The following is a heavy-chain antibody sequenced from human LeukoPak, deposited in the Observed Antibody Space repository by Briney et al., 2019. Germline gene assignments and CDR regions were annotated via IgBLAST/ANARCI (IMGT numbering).Heavy chain of an antibody. D-gene: IGHD6-6*01. CDR2: IYSGGST. CDR3: ARGRPAGYFDY. V-gene: IGHV3-53*01. Sequence: GGSLRLSCAASGFTFSSNYMSWVRQAPGKGLEWVSVIYSGGSTYCADSVKGRFTISRDNSKNTLYLQMNSLRAEDTAVYYCARGRPAGYFDYWGQGTLVTVSS. CDR1: GFTFSSNY. J-gene: IGHJ4*02.